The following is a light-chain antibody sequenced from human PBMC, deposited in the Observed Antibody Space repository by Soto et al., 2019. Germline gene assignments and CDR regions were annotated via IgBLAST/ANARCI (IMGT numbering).Light chain of an antibody. CDR3: QSYDSTLSARYV. V-gene: IGLV1-40*01. J-gene: IGLJ1*01. Sequence: QSVLTQPPSVSGAPGQTITISCTGSSSNIGAGYDVHWYQQLPGRAPKLLIYGNNNRPSGVPDRFSGSKSGTSVSLAITGLQAEDEGDYYCQSYDSTLSARYVFGTGTKLTVL. CDR2: GNN. CDR1: SSNIGAGYD.